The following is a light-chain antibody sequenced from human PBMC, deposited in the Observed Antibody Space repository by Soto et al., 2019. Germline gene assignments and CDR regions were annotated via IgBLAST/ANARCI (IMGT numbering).Light chain of an antibody. CDR2: EVS. V-gene: IGLV2-14*01. CDR1: SNDIGAYKY. CDR3: SSYTTGSTLYV. J-gene: IGLJ1*01. Sequence: QSALTHPASLSGSPGQSITISCTGSSNDIGAYKYVSWYQQYPGKAPKLIIFEVSNRPSGVSNRFSGSKSGNTASLTIAGLQAEDEADYHCSSYTTGSTLYVFGGGTKV.